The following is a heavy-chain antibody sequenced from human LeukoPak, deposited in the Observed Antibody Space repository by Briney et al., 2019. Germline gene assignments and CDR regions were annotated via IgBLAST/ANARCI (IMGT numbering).Heavy chain of an antibody. V-gene: IGHV4-61*01. CDR1: GGSFSSGSYY. CDR3: ARDYCSSTSCNTFDI. D-gene: IGHD2-2*01. J-gene: IGHJ3*02. CDR2: IYYSGST. Sequence: SETLSLTCTVSGGSFSSGSYYWGWIRQPPGRGLEWIVYIYYSGSTNYNPSLKSRITISVDTSKNQFSLKLSSVTAADTAVYYCARDYCSSTSCNTFDIWGQGAMVTVSS.